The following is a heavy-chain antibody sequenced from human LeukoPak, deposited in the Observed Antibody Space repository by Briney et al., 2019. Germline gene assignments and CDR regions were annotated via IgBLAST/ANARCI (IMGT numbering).Heavy chain of an antibody. CDR2: IKQDGSKK. V-gene: IGHV3-7*04. CDR3: TRVGYIDEGIDY. CDR1: GFTFSSYG. J-gene: IGHJ4*02. D-gene: IGHD5-24*01. Sequence: GGSLRLSCAASGFTFSSYGMHWVRQAPGKGLEWVANIKQDGSKKSYVDSVKGRFTISRDNAKNSLYLQVNSLRAEDTAIYYCTRVGYIDEGIDYWGQGTLVTVSS.